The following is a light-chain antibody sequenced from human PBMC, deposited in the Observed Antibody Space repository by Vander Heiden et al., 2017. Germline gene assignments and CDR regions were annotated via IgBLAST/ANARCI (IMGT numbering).Light chain of an antibody. Sequence: QSALTQPASVSGSPGQSITISCTGTTSDVGGFDYVSWYQRHPGKAPKLLIYDVNYRASGASNGFSGSKPGNTASLTVSGLHAEDEGDYYCASYRTSSILVFGGGTKLTVL. V-gene: IGLV2-14*03. J-gene: IGLJ2*01. CDR3: ASYRTSSILV. CDR1: TSDVGGFDY. CDR2: DVN.